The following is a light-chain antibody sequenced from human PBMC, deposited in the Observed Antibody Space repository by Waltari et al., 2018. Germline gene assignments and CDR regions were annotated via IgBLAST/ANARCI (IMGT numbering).Light chain of an antibody. Sequence: ITGRASQSISSWLAWYQQKPGKAPKLLIYKASSLESGVPSRFSGSGSGTEFTLTIRSLQPDDFATYYCQQYNSYWTFGQGTKVEIK. CDR3: QQYNSYWT. CDR2: KAS. J-gene: IGKJ1*01. CDR1: QSISSW. V-gene: IGKV1-5*03.